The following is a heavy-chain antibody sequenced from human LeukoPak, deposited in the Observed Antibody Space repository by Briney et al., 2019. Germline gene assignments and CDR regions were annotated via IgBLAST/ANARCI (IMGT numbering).Heavy chain of an antibody. CDR2: ISSSSSYI. Sequence: GGSLRLSCAASGFTFSSYSMNWVRQAPGKGLEWVSSISSSSSYIYYADSVKGRFTISRDNAKNSLYLQMNSLRAEDTAVYYCARAPTSVRWSLNYWGQGTLVTVSS. CDR3: ARAPTSVRWSLNY. J-gene: IGHJ4*02. V-gene: IGHV3-21*01. CDR1: GFTFSSYS. D-gene: IGHD2-8*01.